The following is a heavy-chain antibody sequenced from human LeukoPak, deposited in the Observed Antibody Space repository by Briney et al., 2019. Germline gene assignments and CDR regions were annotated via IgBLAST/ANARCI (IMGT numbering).Heavy chain of an antibody. CDR3: AREASGSFKHIDY. Sequence: GGSLRLSCAASGFTFSSYAMSWVRQAPGKGLEWVSVIYSGGSTYYADSVKGRFTISRDNSKNTLYLQMNSLRAEDTAVYYCAREASGSFKHIDYWGQGTLVTVSS. V-gene: IGHV3-53*01. CDR2: IYSGGST. J-gene: IGHJ4*02. CDR1: GFTFSSYA. D-gene: IGHD1-26*01.